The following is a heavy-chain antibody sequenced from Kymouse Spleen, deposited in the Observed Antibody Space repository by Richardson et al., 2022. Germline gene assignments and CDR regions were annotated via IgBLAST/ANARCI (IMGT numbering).Heavy chain of an antibody. Sequence: QVQLQESGPGLVKPSETLSLTCTVSGGSVSSGSYYWSWIRQPPGKGLEWIGYIYYSGSTNYNPSLKSRVTISVDTSKNQFSLKLSSVTAADTAVYYCARGYNWNYFDYWGQGTLVTVSS. CDR3: ARGYNWNYFDY. D-gene: IGHD1-20*01,IGHD1-7*01. V-gene: IGHV4-61*01. CDR1: GGSVSSGSYY. J-gene: IGHJ4*02. CDR2: IYYSGST.